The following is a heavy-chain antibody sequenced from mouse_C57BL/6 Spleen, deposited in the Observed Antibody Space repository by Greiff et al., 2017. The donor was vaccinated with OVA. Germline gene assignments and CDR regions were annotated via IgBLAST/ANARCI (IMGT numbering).Heavy chain of an antibody. V-gene: IGHV1-72*01. D-gene: IGHD1-1*01. CDR2: IDPNRFGT. CDR1: GYTFTSSW. CDR3: AREEVITTVVAPFDY. J-gene: IGHJ2*01. Sequence: QVQLQQPGAELVKPGASVKLSCKASGYTFTSSWMHWVKQRPGRGLEWIVRIDPNRFGTKYNEKFKSKATLTLDKPSSTAYMQLSSLTSEDSAVYYCAREEVITTVVAPFDYWGQGTTLTVSS.